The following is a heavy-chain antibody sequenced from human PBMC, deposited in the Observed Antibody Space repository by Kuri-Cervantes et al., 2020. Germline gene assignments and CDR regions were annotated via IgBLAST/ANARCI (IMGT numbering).Heavy chain of an antibody. J-gene: IGHJ5*02. CDR2: ISKDGDNK. CDR1: GFSFNNHA. CDR3: ARAFRVLLWFGEFGPGWFDP. Sequence: GESLKISCIASGFSFNNHAMYWVRQAPGKGLEWVALISKDGDNKYHADSVKGRFTISRDNPKKTLYLQMNSLRAEDTAMYYCARAFRVLLWFGEFGPGWFDPWGQGTLVTVSS. D-gene: IGHD3-10*01. V-gene: IGHV3-30-3*01.